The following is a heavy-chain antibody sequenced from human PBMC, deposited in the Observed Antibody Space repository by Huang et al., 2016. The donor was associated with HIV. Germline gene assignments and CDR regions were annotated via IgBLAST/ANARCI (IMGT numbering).Heavy chain of an antibody. CDR3: VRGSTSPNVNWFDP. V-gene: IGHV4-4*07. J-gene: IGHJ5*02. CDR2: LYPGGST. Sequence: QVQLQEAGPGMVKPSETLSLTCTVSGGSMRNYYWSWIRQSAGKGLEWIGRLYPGGSTSYNPSRKSRVTMSVDTSKNQFSLNLTSVTAADTAVYYCVRGSTSPNVNWFDPWGQGSLVTVSS. CDR1: GGSMRNYY.